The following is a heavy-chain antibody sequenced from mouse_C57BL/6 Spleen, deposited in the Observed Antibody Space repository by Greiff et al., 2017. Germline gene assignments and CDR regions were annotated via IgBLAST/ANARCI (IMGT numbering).Heavy chain of an antibody. D-gene: IGHD1-1*01. Sequence: EVQLVESGGGLVKPGGSLKLSCAASGFTFSDYGMHWVRQAPEKGLEWVAYISSGSSTIYYADTVKGRFTISRDNAKNTLFLQMTSLRSEDTAMCYCARLFYYGSSYYAMDYWGQGTSVTVSS. CDR3: ARLFYYGSSYYAMDY. CDR1: GFTFSDYG. CDR2: ISSGSSTI. J-gene: IGHJ4*01. V-gene: IGHV5-17*01.